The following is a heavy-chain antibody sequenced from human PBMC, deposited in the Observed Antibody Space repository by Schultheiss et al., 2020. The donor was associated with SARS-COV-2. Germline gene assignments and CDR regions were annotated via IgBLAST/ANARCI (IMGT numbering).Heavy chain of an antibody. V-gene: IGHV4-59*05. J-gene: IGHJ5*02. D-gene: IGHD5-18*01. CDR1: GGSISSYY. CDR3: ARASWIRLYFPGWLDP. Sequence: SETLSLTCTVSGGSISSYYWSWIRQPPGKGLEWIGSIYYSGSTYYNPSLKSRVTISVDTSKNQFSLKLSSVTAADTAVYYCARASWIRLYFPGWLDPWGQGTLVTVSS. CDR2: IYYSGST.